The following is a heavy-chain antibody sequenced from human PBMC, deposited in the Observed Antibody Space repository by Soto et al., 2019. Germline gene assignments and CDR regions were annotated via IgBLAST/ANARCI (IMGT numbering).Heavy chain of an antibody. D-gene: IGHD3-16*01. Sequence: VQLVQSGAEVKKPGASVKVSCKASGYTFTEHYMHWVRQAPGQGLEWMGWITPNTGGTHYAQKFQGRVTMTRDTSISTAYLELSSLTSDDTAVYYCAGDVGGFDYWGQGTLVTVSS. CDR1: GYTFTEHY. CDR2: ITPNTGGT. J-gene: IGHJ4*02. V-gene: IGHV1-2*02. CDR3: AGDVGGFDY.